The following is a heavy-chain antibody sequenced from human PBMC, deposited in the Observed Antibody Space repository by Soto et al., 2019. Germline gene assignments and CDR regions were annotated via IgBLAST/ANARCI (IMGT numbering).Heavy chain of an antibody. V-gene: IGHV3-7*01. CDR1: GFMFSAYW. J-gene: IGHJ2*01. CDR2: IKQDGSEK. Sequence: EAQLVESGGGLVQPGGSLRLSCGASGFMFSAYWMTWVRQASGKGLEGVANIKQDGSEKFHVDSVKGRFPISRNNAANSLYLQVDNLRAEDAAVYYCARDFDLWGRGTLVTVSS. CDR3: ARDFDL.